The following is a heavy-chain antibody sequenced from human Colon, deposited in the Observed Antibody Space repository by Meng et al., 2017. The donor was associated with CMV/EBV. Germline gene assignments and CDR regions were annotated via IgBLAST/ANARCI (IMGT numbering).Heavy chain of an antibody. CDR3: VRTPAATTGWFDP. CDR1: GCTFSNYA. D-gene: IGHD1-26*01. CDR2: ISSSGRTI. J-gene: IGHJ5*02. Sequence: ASGCTFSNYAMSGIRQAPGKGLEWISYISSSGRTIHYAESVRGRFTISRDNSRNSLSLQMSNMRADDTAVYYCVRTPAATTGWFDPWGQGTLVTVSS. V-gene: IGHV3-11*01.